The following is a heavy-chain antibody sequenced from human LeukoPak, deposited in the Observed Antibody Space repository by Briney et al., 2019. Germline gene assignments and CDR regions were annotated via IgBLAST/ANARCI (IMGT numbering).Heavy chain of an antibody. CDR2: IYYSGST. D-gene: IGHD3-10*01. CDR1: GGSISSYY. J-gene: IGHJ3*02. Sequence: SETLSLTCTVSGGSISSYYWSWIRQPPGKGLEWIGYIYYSGSTNYNPSLTSRVTISVDTSKNQFSLKLSSVIAADTAVYYCARARGAYYHCSGSYYNGNFDAFDIWGQGTMVTV. V-gene: IGHV4-59*01. CDR3: ARARGAYYHCSGSYYNGNFDAFDI.